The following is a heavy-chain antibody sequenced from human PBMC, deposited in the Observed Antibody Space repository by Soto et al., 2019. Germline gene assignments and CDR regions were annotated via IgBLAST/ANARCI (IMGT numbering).Heavy chain of an antibody. CDR3: ARKGAAASYSHYYMDV. Sequence: QVQLQESGPGLVKASGTLSLTCTVSGGSISPYYWSWIRQPPGKGLEWIGYIYYSGNTNYNPSLESRVTISVDTSRNQFCLKLTSVTAADTAVYYCARKGAAASYSHYYMDVWGRGTTVTVSS. CDR2: IYYSGNT. J-gene: IGHJ6*03. D-gene: IGHD6-13*01. V-gene: IGHV4-59*01. CDR1: GGSISPYY.